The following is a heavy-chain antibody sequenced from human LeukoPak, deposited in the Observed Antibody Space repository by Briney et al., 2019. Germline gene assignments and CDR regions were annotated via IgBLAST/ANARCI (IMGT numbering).Heavy chain of an antibody. V-gene: IGHV4-38-2*02. J-gene: IGHJ5*02. CDR3: AREETYYYDSSGYYPNNWFDP. Sequence: SETLSLTCTVSGYSISSGYYWGWIRQPPGKGLEWIGSIYHSGSTYYNPSLKSRVTISVDTSKNQFSLKLSSVTAADTAVYYCAREETYYYDSSGYYPNNWFDPWGQGTLVTVSS. CDR1: GYSISSGYY. CDR2: IYHSGST. D-gene: IGHD3-22*01.